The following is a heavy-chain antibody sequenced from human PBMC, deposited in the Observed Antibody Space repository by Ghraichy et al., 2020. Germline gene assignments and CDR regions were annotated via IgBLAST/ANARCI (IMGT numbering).Heavy chain of an antibody. Sequence: GGSLRLSCAASGFTFSNYALNWVRQAPGKGLEWVAGISAGGDTTYYADSVKGRFTISRDNSKNTLFLQMNSLRVEDTAIYYCAKDRDNQFAYAFDIWGQGKMVTSSA. V-gene: IGHV3-23*01. CDR1: GFTFSNYA. CDR3: AKDRDNQFAYAFDI. D-gene: IGHD1-1*01. J-gene: IGHJ3*02. CDR2: ISAGGDTT.